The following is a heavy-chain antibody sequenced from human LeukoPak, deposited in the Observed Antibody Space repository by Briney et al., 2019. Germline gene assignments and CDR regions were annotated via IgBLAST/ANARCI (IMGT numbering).Heavy chain of an antibody. CDR3: ARGPSITMVRGGQGYYYMDV. V-gene: IGHV1-46*01. CDR1: GYTFTSYY. CDR2: IDPSGGST. J-gene: IGHJ6*03. Sequence: ASVKLSCNASGYTFTSYYIHRVRHPPGPGLERMGLIDPSGGSTNYAQKFPGRVTMTRDTSTSTVYIELSSLRSEDTAEYYCARGPSITMVRGGQGYYYMDVWGKGTTVTISS. D-gene: IGHD3-10*01.